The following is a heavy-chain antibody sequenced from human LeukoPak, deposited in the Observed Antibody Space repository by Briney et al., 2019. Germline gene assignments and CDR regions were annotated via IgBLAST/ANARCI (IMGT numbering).Heavy chain of an antibody. J-gene: IGHJ4*02. D-gene: IGHD2/OR15-2a*01. CDR3: ARSEAIGTVDS. Sequence: GGSLRLSCAASGFTFSYYWMSWVRQAPGRGLERVANINQDGFEKYYVDSVNGRFSISRDNAKNSLYLQINSLRAEDTAVYYCARSEAIGTVDSWGQGTLVTVSS. CDR2: INQDGFEK. CDR1: GFTFSYYW. V-gene: IGHV3-7*04.